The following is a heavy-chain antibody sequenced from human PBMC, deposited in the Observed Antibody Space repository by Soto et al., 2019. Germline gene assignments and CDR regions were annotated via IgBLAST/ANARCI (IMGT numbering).Heavy chain of an antibody. CDR1: GGSISSGGYY. J-gene: IGHJ5*02. CDR2: IYYSGST. CDR3: ARDRLTYYDFWSGSSGWFDP. Sequence: QVQLQESGPGLVKPSQTLSLTCTVSGGSISSGGYYWSWIRQHPGKGLEWIGYIYYSGSTYYNPSLKSPVTISVDTSKNQFSLKLSSVTAADTAVYYCARDRLTYYDFWSGSSGWFDPWGQGTLVTVSS. V-gene: IGHV4-31*01. D-gene: IGHD3-3*01.